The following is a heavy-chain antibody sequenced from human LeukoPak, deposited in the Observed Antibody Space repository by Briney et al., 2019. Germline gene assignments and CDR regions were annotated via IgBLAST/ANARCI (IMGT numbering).Heavy chain of an antibody. CDR3: ARMVNHNSKYGMDG. CDR2: INTNTGNP. Sequence: GASVKVSCKASGYTFTNFAIHWVRQARGQGLEWVGWINTNTGNPTYAQGFTGRFVFSLDTSVSTAYLQISSLQAEDTAIYYCARMVNHNSKYGMDGWGQGTTVTVSS. V-gene: IGHV7-4-1*02. CDR1: GYTFTNFA. J-gene: IGHJ6*02. D-gene: IGHD2/OR15-2a*01.